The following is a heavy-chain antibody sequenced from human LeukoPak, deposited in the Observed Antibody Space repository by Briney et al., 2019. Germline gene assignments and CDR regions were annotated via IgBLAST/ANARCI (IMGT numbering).Heavy chain of an antibody. CDR2: IIPIFGTA. CDR1: GGTFSSYA. J-gene: IGHJ3*02. V-gene: IGHV1-69*01. D-gene: IGHD2-21*01. Sequence: SVKVSCKASGGTFSSYAISWVRQAPGQGLEWMGGIIPIFGTANYAQKFQGRVTITADESTSTAYMELSSLRSEDTAVYYCARPLRDLAYRGGDCELGAFDIWGQGTMVTVSS. CDR3: ARPLRDLAYRGGDCELGAFDI.